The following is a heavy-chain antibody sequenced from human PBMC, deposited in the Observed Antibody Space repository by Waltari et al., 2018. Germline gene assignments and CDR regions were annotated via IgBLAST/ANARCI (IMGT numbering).Heavy chain of an antibody. D-gene: IGHD1-1*01. Sequence: QVQLQELGPGLVRPSESLSLTCVVSGDSISSGYYLGWIRQPPGKGLEWIASISHSGNTYYNPALKSRVTILVDTSKNRFSLKLSSLTAADTAVYYCARTFYWDDTYYFDYWGQGTLVTVSS. V-gene: IGHV4-38-2*01. J-gene: IGHJ4*02. CDR3: ARTFYWDDTYYFDY. CDR2: ISHSGNT. CDR1: GDSISSGYY.